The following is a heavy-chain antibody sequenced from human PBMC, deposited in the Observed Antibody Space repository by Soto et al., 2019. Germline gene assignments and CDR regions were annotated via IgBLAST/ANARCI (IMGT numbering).Heavy chain of an antibody. J-gene: IGHJ4*02. Sequence: PGRLLRLSCAASGCSFSNYAMHLDRQAPGKGLEWVAVMAYDGSNEYYVESVKGRFTISRDNSKNTLYLQMNSLRADDTAVHYCAVGLVAGTNFDYWGQGTLVTVSS. D-gene: IGHD6-19*01. CDR1: GCSFSNYA. V-gene: IGHV3-30*03. CDR2: MAYDGSNE. CDR3: AVGLVAGTNFDY.